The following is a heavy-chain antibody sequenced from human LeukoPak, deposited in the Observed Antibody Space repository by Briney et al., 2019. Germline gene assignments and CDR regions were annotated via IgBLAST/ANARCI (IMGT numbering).Heavy chain of an antibody. V-gene: IGHV5-51*01. D-gene: IGHD3-16*01. CDR1: GYTFTNYW. CDR3: ARGGGYFDY. Sequence: GESLKISCKGFGYTFTNYWLDWVRQIPGKGLEWMGAVFPDDSDTRYSPSFQGQVTISADKSTTTAYLQWSSLKASDTALYYCARGGGYFDYWGQGTLATVSS. CDR2: VFPDDSDT. J-gene: IGHJ4*02.